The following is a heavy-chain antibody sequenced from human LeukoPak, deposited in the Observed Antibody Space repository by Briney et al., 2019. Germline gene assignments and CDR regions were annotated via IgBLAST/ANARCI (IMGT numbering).Heavy chain of an antibody. CDR2: IHHSGST. CDR1: GYFISSGYY. Sequence: SETLSLTCTVSGYFISSGYYWGWIRQPPGKGLQWIGSIHHSGSTYYNPSLESRVTISVDTSKNQFSLKLRSVSAADTAVYYCARDPPAGTSPYWGQGTLVTVSS. D-gene: IGHD1-7*01. V-gene: IGHV4-38-2*02. J-gene: IGHJ4*02. CDR3: ARDPPAGTSPY.